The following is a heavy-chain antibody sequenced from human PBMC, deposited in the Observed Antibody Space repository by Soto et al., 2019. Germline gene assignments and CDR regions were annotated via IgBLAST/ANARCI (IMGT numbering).Heavy chain of an antibody. CDR2: IYYSGST. J-gene: IGHJ6*02. CDR3: ARDSIAVLSGVMDV. V-gene: IGHV4-61*01. D-gene: IGHD6-19*01. CDR1: GGSVSSGSYY. Sequence: PSETLPLTCTVSGGSVSSGSYYWSWIRQPPGKGLEWIGYIYYSGSTNYNPSLKSRVTISVDTSKNQFSLKLSSVTAADTAVYYCARDSIAVLSGVMDVWGQGTTVTVSS.